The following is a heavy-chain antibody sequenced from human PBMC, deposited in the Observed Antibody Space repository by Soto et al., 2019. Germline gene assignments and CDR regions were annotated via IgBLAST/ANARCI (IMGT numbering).Heavy chain of an antibody. D-gene: IGHD3-22*01. V-gene: IGHV1-2*02. J-gene: IGHJ4*02. CDR1: GYTFTCYY. Sequence: GASVKVSCTASGYTFTCYYMHWVRQAPGQGLEWMGWINPNSGGTNYAQKFQGRVTMTRDTSISTAYMELSRLRSDDTAVYYCARDRYYYDSSGYLGNWGQGTLVTVSS. CDR2: INPNSGGT. CDR3: ARDRYYYDSSGYLGN.